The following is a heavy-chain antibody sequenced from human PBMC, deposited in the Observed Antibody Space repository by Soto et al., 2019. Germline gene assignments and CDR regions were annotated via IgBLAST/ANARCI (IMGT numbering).Heavy chain of an antibody. CDR3: ARGLRVTVTTPSYYFDY. J-gene: IGHJ4*02. CDR2: IYYSGNT. Sequence: QVQLQESGPGLVKPSQTLSLTCSVSGGSLSSGDYYWSWIRQPPGQGLEWIGYIYYSGNTHYNPSLKSRIAMSVATSQNQFSLRLSSVTAADTAVYYCARGLRVTVTTPSYYFDYWGQGNLVTVSS. V-gene: IGHV4-30-4*01. CDR1: GGSLSSGDYY. D-gene: IGHD4-17*01.